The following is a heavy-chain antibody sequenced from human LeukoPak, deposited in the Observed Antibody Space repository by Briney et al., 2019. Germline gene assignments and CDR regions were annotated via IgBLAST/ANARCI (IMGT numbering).Heavy chain of an antibody. D-gene: IGHD3-10*01. Sequence: GGSLRLSCAASGFTVSSNYMSWVRRAPGKGLEWVSVIYSGGSTYYADSVKGRFTISRDNSKNTLYLQMNSLRAEDTAVYYCARSQYGSGSYYKDYYGMDVWGQGTTVTVSS. CDR2: IYSGGST. CDR3: ARSQYGSGSYYKDYYGMDV. J-gene: IGHJ6*02. V-gene: IGHV3-66*02. CDR1: GFTVSSNY.